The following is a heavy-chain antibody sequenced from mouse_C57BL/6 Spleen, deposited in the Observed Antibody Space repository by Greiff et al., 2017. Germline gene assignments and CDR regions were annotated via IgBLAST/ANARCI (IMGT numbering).Heavy chain of an antibody. J-gene: IGHJ4*01. V-gene: IGHV1-18*01. D-gene: IGHD2-2*01. CDR3: ARSRGYDGYAMDY. CDR2: INPNNGGT. Sequence: EVKLVESGPELVKPGASVKIPCKASGYTFTDYNMDWVKQSHGKSLEWIGDINPNNGGTIYNQKFKGKATLTVDKSSSTAYMELRSLTSEDTAVYYCARSRGYDGYAMDYWGQGTSVTVSS. CDR1: GYTFTDYN.